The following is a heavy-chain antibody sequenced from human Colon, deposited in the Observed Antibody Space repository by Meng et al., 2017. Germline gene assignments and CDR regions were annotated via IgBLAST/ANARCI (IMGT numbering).Heavy chain of an antibody. J-gene: IGHJ4*02. CDR3: ARDRVPGKY. CDR1: GGSVSSGTYY. V-gene: IGHV4-61*01. Sequence: QVPLQESGPGLVRPSATLSLPCTVSGGSVSSGTYYWSWIRQPPGKGLEWIGCIYYSGTTNYNPSLKSRVTISVDTSKNQFSLKLSSVTPADTAVYFCARDRVPGKYWGQGTLVTVSS. D-gene: IGHD1-14*01. CDR2: IYYSGTT.